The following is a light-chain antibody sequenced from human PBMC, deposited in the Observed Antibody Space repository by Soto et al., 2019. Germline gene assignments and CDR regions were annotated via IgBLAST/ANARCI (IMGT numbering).Light chain of an antibody. CDR1: SSDIENNY. V-gene: IGLV1-51*01. CDR2: GRN. CDR3: GTWDSSLSAGV. J-gene: IGLJ2*01. Sequence: QSVLTQPPSVSAAPGQKVTISCSGSSSDIENNYVSWYQQLPGTAPKLLIYGRNKRPSGIPDRFSGSKSGTSATLGITGLQTGDEADYYCGTWDSSLSAGVFGGGTKLTVL.